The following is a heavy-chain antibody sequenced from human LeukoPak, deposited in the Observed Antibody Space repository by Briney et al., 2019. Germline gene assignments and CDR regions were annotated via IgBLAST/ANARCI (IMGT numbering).Heavy chain of an antibody. V-gene: IGHV4-34*01. Sequence: SETLSLTCAVYGGSFSGYYWSWIRQPPGEGLEWIGEINHSGSTNYNPSLKSRVTISVDTSKNQFSLKLSSVTAADTAVYYCARGSGGYFDYWGQGTLVTVSS. J-gene: IGHJ4*02. CDR3: ARGSGGYFDY. D-gene: IGHD1-26*01. CDR2: INHSGST. CDR1: GGSFSGYY.